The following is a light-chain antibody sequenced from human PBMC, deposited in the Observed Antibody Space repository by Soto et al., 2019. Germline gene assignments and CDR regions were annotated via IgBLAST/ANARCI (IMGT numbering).Light chain of an antibody. CDR2: GAS. V-gene: IGKV3-20*01. Sequence: ENVLTQSPGTLSLSPGERATLSCRASQTVYNGFLAWYQQKPGQAPRLLIYGASSRATGIPDRFSGSGSGTDFTLTISRLEPEDFAVYYCQQYGSSLRTFGQGTKVDIK. CDR1: QTVYNGF. CDR3: QQYGSSLRT. J-gene: IGKJ1*01.